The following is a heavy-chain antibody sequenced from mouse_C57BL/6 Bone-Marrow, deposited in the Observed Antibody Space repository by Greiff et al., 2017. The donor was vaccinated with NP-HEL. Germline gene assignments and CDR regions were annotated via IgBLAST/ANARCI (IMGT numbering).Heavy chain of an antibody. V-gene: IGHV5-6*01. D-gene: IGHD2-14*01. Sequence: DVHLVESGGDLVKPGGSLKLSCAASGFTFSSYGMSWVRQTPDKRLEWVATISSGGSYTYYPDSVKGRFTISRDNAKNTLYLQMSSLKSEDTAMYYCARHIGTWGQGTLVTVSA. J-gene: IGHJ3*01. CDR1: GFTFSSYG. CDR2: ISSGGSYT. CDR3: ARHIGT.